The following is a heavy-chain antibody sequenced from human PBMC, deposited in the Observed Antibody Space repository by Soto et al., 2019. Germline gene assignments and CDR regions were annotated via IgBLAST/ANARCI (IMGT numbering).Heavy chain of an antibody. CDR1: GGSIGGNYNY. D-gene: IGHD6-13*01. V-gene: IGHV4-39*02. J-gene: IGHJ4*02. CDR3: ARVGGVPSSSPGVAH. Sequence: SETLSLTCTVSGGSIGGNYNYWGWIRQPPGKGLEWIGSISYSGTTNSNPSLKSRITISVDTSKNHFSLRLSSVTAIDTAVYYCARVGGVPSSSPGVAHWGQGILVTVSS. CDR2: ISYSGTT.